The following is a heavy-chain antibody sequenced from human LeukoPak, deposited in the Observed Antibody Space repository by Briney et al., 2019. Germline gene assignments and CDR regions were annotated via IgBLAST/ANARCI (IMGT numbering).Heavy chain of an antibody. V-gene: IGHV3-74*01. Sequence: PGGSLRLSCAASGFTFSQNWLHWVRQAPGKGLVWVSRISPDDKSTSYADSVKGRFTISRDNAKNSLYLQMNSLRVDDTAIYFCVRGNGNVGGRLDPWGQGAWVIVSS. CDR1: GFTFSQNW. J-gene: IGHJ5*02. D-gene: IGHD1-1*01. CDR3: VRGNGNVGGRLDP. CDR2: ISPDDKST.